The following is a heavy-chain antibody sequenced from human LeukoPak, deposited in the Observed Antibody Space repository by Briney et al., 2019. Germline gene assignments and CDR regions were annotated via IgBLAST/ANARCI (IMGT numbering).Heavy chain of an antibody. CDR1: GGSFSGYY. Sequence: SETLSLTCAVYGGSFSGYYWSWIRQPPGKGLEWIGEINHSGSTNYNPSLKSRVTISVDTSRNQFSLKLSSLTAADTAVYYCARKGHDAFDIWGQGTVITVSS. CDR2: INHSGST. V-gene: IGHV4-34*01. J-gene: IGHJ3*02. CDR3: ARKGHDAFDI.